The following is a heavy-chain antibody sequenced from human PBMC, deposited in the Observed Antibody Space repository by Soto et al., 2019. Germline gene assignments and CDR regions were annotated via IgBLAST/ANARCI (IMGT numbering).Heavy chain of an antibody. Sequence: PGGSLRLSCAASGFTFSDYYMSWIRQAPGKGLEWVSYISSSGSTIYYADSVKGRFTISRDNAKNSLYLQMNSLRAEDTAVYYCARVEDYYDSSGYLACWGQGTLVTVSS. D-gene: IGHD3-22*01. CDR2: ISSSGSTI. CDR1: GFTFSDYY. CDR3: ARVEDYYDSSGYLAC. J-gene: IGHJ4*02. V-gene: IGHV3-11*01.